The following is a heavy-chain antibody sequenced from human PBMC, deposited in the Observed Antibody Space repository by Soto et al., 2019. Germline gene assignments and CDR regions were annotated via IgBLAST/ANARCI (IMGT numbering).Heavy chain of an antibody. CDR1: GYSFTSNA. CDR3: ARVWGSYHAPPGGAGFDP. CDR2: ISTYSGDP. D-gene: IGHD3-16*02. J-gene: IGHJ5*02. Sequence: ASVKVSCKTSGYSFTSNAITWVRQAPGQGLEWMGWISTYSGDPNYAQKFQGRVTMTTDTSTNTAYMELRDLRSDDTAVYYCARVWGSYHAPPGGAGFDPWGKGTLVTVSS. V-gene: IGHV1-18*04.